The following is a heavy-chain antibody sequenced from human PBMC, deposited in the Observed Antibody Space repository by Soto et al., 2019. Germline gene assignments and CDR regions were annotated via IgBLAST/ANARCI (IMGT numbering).Heavy chain of an antibody. J-gene: IGHJ5*02. CDR1: GFSLKSTGVG. D-gene: IGHD4-17*01. CDR2: IYWDDDK. Sequence: QITLKESGPTLVKPTQTLTLTCSFSGFSLKSTGVGVGWIRQTPRKALQWLALIYWDDDKRYSPYLKTRLTITQDTSKNQVVLRMTNMDPVDTATYYCARYGDYTRRWFDPWGQGTLVTVSS. CDR3: ARYGDYTRRWFDP. V-gene: IGHV2-5*02.